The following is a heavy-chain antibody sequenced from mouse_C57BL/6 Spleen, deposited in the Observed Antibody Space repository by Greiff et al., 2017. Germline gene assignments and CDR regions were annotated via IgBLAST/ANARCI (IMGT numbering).Heavy chain of an antibody. CDR3: ARIFYYYGSSYYCDD. CDR1: GYTFTSYG. Sequence: VKLQESGAELARPGASVKLSCKASGYTFTSYGISWVKQRTGQGLEWIGEIYPRSGNTYYNEKFKGKATLTADKSSSTAYMELRSLTSEDSAVYFWARIFYYYGSSYYCDDWGQGTTRTVSS. D-gene: IGHD1-1*01. CDR2: IYPRSGNT. J-gene: IGHJ2*01. V-gene: IGHV1-81*01.